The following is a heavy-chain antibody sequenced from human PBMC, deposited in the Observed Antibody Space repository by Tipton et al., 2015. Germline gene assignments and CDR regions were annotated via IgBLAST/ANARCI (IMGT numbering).Heavy chain of an antibody. J-gene: IGHJ3*02. Sequence: TLSLTCTVSGGSVSTSNYYWGWIRQSPGKGLEWIGYISYSGSTNYNPSLKSRVTISVDTSKIQFSLKLNSVTAADTAVYYCARQTYGYCTSSNCYDGAFDIWGQGTVVTVSP. V-gene: IGHV4-61*01. CDR3: ARQTYGYCTSSNCYDGAFDI. D-gene: IGHD2-2*03. CDR1: GGSVSTSNYY. CDR2: ISYSGST.